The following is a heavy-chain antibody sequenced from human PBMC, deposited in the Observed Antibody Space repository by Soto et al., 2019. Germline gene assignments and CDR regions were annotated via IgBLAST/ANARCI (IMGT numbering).Heavy chain of an antibody. CDR1: GGSFSGYY. CDR3: ASRGVDYYYYMDV. J-gene: IGHJ6*03. D-gene: IGHD3-10*01. Sequence: SETLSLTCAVYGGSFSGYYWSWIRQPPGKGLEWIGEINHSGSTNYNPSLKSRVTISVDTSKNQFSLKLSSVTAADTAVYYCASRGVDYYYYMDVWGKGTTVTVSS. CDR2: INHSGST. V-gene: IGHV4-34*01.